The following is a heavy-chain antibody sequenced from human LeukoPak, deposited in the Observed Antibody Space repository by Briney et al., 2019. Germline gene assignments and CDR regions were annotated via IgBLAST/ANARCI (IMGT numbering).Heavy chain of an antibody. CDR1: GFTFSSYA. J-gene: IGHJ4*02. CDR3: AKLTYELPIAAAGPYRY. V-gene: IGHV3-23*01. D-gene: IGHD6-13*01. CDR2: ISGSGGST. Sequence: GGSLRLSCAASGFTFSSYAMSWVRQAPGKGLEWVSAISGSGGSTYYADSVKGRFTISRDNSKNTLYLQMNSLGAEDTAVYYCAKLTYELPIAAAGPYRYWGQGTLVTVSS.